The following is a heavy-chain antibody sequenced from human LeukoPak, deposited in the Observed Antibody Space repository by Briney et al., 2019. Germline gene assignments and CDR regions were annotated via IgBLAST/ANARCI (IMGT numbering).Heavy chain of an antibody. V-gene: IGHV4-59*01. CDR3: ARGTNRNYYYGMDV. J-gene: IGHJ6*02. CDR2: IYYSGST. D-gene: IGHD2-8*01. CDR1: GGSISSYY. Sequence: SQTLSLTCTVSGGSISSYYWSWIRQPPGKGLEWIGYIYYSGSTNYNPSLKSRVTISVDTSKNQFSLKLISVTAADTAVYYCARGTNRNYYYGMDVWGQGTTVTVSS.